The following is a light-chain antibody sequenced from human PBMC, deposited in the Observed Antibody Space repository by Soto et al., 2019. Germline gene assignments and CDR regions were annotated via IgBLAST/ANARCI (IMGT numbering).Light chain of an antibody. V-gene: IGKV3-20*01. J-gene: IGKJ1*01. CDR1: QNVTSNL. CDR3: QKYGTFWT. CDR2: GAS. Sequence: TVLTQSPGTLSLSPGERATLSCRASQNVTSNLLAWYQQHPGQAPRLLIYGASSRATGIPDRFSGSGSGTDFTLTIRRLEPDDVAVCYCQKYGTFWTFGQGTKVDIK.